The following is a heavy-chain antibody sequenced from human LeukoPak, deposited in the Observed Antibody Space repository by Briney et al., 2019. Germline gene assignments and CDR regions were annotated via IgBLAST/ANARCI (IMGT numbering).Heavy chain of an antibody. CDR2: IYYSGST. CDR3: ARDTPGSNHVFDY. V-gene: IGHV4-31*03. D-gene: IGHD1-7*01. J-gene: IGHJ4*02. CDR1: GGSISSGGYY. Sequence: PSQTLSLTCTVSGGSISSGGYYWSWIRQHPGKGLEWIGNIYYSGSTYYNPSLKSRVTISVDTSKNQFSLKLSSVTAADTAVYYCARDTPGSNHVFDYWGQGTLVTVSS.